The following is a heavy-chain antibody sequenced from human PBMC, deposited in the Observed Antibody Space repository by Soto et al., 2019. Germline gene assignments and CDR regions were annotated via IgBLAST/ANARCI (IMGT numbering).Heavy chain of an antibody. CDR2: INPNSGGT. Sequence: GASVKVSCKASGYTFTGYYMHWVRQAPGQGLEWMGWINPNSGGTNYAQKFQGRVTMTRDTSISTAYMELSRLRSDDTAVYYCARIPFGGIVVVPAADNWFDPWGQGTLVTVSS. CDR1: GYTFTGYY. V-gene: IGHV1-2*02. CDR3: ARIPFGGIVVVPAADNWFDP. D-gene: IGHD2-2*01. J-gene: IGHJ5*02.